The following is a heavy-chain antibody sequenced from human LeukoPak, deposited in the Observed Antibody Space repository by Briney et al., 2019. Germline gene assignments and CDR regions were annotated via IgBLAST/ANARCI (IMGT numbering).Heavy chain of an antibody. CDR3: AKDPGDNGDYVREFDC. D-gene: IGHD4-17*01. CDR2: ITGSGGTT. CDR1: GFTFSSYA. V-gene: IGHV3-23*01. J-gene: IGHJ4*02. Sequence: GGSLRLSCAASGFTFSSYAMSWVRQAPGKGLEWVSAITGSGGTTYYADSVKGRFTISRDNSKNTLYLQMNSLRAEDTAVYYCAKDPGDNGDYVREFDCWGQGTLVTVSS.